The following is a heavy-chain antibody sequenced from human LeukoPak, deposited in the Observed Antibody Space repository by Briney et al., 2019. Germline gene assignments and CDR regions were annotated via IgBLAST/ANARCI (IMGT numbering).Heavy chain of an antibody. CDR2: IDGDGVNI. D-gene: IGHD6-19*01. V-gene: IGHV3-43*02. CDR3: AKDILGTGWSPFDS. J-gene: IGHJ4*02. Sequence: GGSLRLSCAASGFIFDDFAMHWVRQTPEKGLEWVSFIDGDGVNIYYADSVKGRFTISRDNSKNSLYLQMDSVRTEDTALYYCAKDILGTGWSPFDSWGQGTLVTVST. CDR1: GFIFDDFA.